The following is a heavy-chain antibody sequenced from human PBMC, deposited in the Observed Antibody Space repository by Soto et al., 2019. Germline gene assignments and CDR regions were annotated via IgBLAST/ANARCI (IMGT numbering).Heavy chain of an antibody. V-gene: IGHV1-46*01. CDR3: ARDLAAGDL. CDR1: GYTFINYY. Sequence: QEQLVQSGAEVKEPGASVKDSCNASGYTFINYYIHWVRQAPGQGLEWMAIINPMGGSTNYAQEFQGRVTLTSDTSTSTVYMELSSLRFEDTALFYCARDLAAGDLWGQGTLVTVSS. D-gene: IGHD6-13*01. CDR2: INPMGGST. J-gene: IGHJ5*02.